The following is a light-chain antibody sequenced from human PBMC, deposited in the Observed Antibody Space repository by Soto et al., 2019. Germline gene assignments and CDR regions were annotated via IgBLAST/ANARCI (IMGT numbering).Light chain of an antibody. CDR3: QQSYSTLLT. V-gene: IGKV1-39*01. CDR1: QTISSW. CDR2: AAS. J-gene: IGKJ1*01. Sequence: DIQMTQSPSTLSGSVGDRVTITCRASQTISSWLAWYQQKPGKAPKLLIYAASSLQSGVPSRFSGSVSGTDVTLTISSLKPEDFATYYCQQSYSTLLTFGQVTKVDNK.